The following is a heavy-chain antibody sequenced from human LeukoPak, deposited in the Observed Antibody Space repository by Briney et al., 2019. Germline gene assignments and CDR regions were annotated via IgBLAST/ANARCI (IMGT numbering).Heavy chain of an antibody. CDR3: ARGAARYYFDY. Sequence: PSETLSLTCAVWGGSFSGYYGSRMREPPGKGLEWSGEINHSGSTNYNPSLKSRVTISVDTSKNQFSLKLSSVTAADTAVYYCARGAARYYFDYWGQGTLVTVSS. V-gene: IGHV4-34*01. CDR2: INHSGST. J-gene: IGHJ4*02. CDR1: GGSFSGYY.